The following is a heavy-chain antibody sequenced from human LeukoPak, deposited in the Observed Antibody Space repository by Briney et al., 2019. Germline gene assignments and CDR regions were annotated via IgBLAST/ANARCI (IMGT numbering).Heavy chain of an antibody. CDR3: AREMGRWLQILDY. CDR1: GGTFSSYA. V-gene: IGHV1-69*04. D-gene: IGHD5-24*01. CDR2: IIPILGIA. J-gene: IGHJ4*02. Sequence: SVKVXCKASGGTFSSYAISWVRQAPGQGLEWMGRIIPILGIANYAQKFQGRVTITADKSTSTAYMELSSLRSEDTAVYYCAREMGRWLQILDYWGQGTLVAVSS.